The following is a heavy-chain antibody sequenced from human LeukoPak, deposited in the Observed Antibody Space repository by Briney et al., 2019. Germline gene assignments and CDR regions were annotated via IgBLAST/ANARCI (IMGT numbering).Heavy chain of an antibody. CDR1: GFTFSSYA. V-gene: IGHV3-23*01. Sequence: GGSLRLSCAASGFTFSSYAMSWVRQAPGKGLEWVTGISGSGGSTYYADSVKGRFIISRDNSKSTLYLQMNSLRAEDTAVYYCAKTLSYSSGWVYWGQGTLVTVSS. CDR2: ISGSGGST. J-gene: IGHJ4*02. D-gene: IGHD6-19*01. CDR3: AKTLSYSSGWVY.